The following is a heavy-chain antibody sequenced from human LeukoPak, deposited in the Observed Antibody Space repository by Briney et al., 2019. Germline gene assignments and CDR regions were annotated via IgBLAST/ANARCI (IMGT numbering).Heavy chain of an antibody. CDR3: ARHRGCHY. CDR1: GFTFRSDW. Sequence: GGSLRLSCAASGFTFRSDWMTWVRQAPGKGLEWLANIKEDGSEKYYVDSVKGRFTISRDNAKNSLYLQMNSLRAEDTAVYYCARHRGCHYWGQGTLVTVSS. J-gene: IGHJ4*02. D-gene: IGHD3-10*01. V-gene: IGHV3-7*01. CDR2: IKEDGSEK.